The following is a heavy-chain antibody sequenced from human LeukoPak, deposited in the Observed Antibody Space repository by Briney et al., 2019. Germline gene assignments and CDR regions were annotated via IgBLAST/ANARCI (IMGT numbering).Heavy chain of an antibody. CDR2: IYYSGST. J-gene: IGHJ4*02. CDR3: ARVVHLYSGYDGEADD. CDR1: GGSISSGDYY. Sequence: SETLSLTCTVSGGSISSGDYYRSWIRQPPGKGLEWIGYIYYSGSTYYNPSLKSRVTISVDTSKNQFSLKLSSVTAADTAVYYCARVVHLYSGYDGEADDWGQGTLVTVSS. V-gene: IGHV4-30-4*01. D-gene: IGHD5-12*01.